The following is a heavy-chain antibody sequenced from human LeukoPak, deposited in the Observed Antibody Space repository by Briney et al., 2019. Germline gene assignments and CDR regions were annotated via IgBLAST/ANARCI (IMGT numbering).Heavy chain of an antibody. Sequence: PGGSLRLSCAASEFTFTTYGMHWVRQAPGKGLEWVAFIYYDGSNIYYADYVKGRFTITRDISKNTLNLQMDSLRAEDTAIYYCARDWKTNSFDYWGQGTLVTVSS. CDR1: EFTFTTYG. CDR2: IYYDGSNI. CDR3: ARDWKTNSFDY. V-gene: IGHV3-33*01. D-gene: IGHD1-1*01. J-gene: IGHJ4*02.